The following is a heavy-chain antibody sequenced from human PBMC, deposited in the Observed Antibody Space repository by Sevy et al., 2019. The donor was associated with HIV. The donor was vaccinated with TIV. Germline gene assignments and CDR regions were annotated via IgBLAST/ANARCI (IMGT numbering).Heavy chain of an antibody. Sequence: GGSLRLSCAASGFTVSSNYMNWVRQAPGKGLEWVSILYSGGSTYYADSVKGRFTISRDKSKNTLYLQMNTLRAGDTAVYYCARGFCSGTSCYPDDGLDVWGQGAMVTVSS. V-gene: IGHV3-53*01. J-gene: IGHJ3*01. CDR3: ARGFCSGTSCYPDDGLDV. D-gene: IGHD2-15*01. CDR2: LYSGGST. CDR1: GFTVSSNY.